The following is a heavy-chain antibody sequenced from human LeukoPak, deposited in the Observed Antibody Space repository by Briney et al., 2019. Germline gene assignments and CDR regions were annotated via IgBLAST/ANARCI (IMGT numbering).Heavy chain of an antibody. Sequence: ASVKVSCKASGYTFTSYGISWVRQAPGQGLEWMGWISAYDGNTNYAQKLQGRVTMTTDTSTSTAYMELRSLRSDDTAVYYCARDRGGIVVVVAATLGDAFDIWGQGTMVTVSS. CDR3: ARDRGGIVVVVAATLGDAFDI. V-gene: IGHV1-18*01. CDR1: GYTFTSYG. J-gene: IGHJ3*02. CDR2: ISAYDGNT. D-gene: IGHD2-15*01.